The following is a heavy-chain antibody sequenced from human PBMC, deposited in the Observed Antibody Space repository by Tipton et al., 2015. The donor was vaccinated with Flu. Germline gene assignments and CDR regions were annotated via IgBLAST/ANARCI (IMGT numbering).Heavy chain of an antibody. D-gene: IGHD6-13*01. CDR1: GFMFTRYA. Sequence: GSLRLSCAASGFMFTRYAMTWVRQAPGKGLEWVSAISSGGTSTYYADSVKGRFTISWDTSKNTLYLQMNSLRAEDTAVYYCAKGGIASEERWDVWGQGTTVTVSS. CDR2: ISSGGTST. J-gene: IGHJ6*02. V-gene: IGHV3-23*01. CDR3: AKGGIASEERWDV.